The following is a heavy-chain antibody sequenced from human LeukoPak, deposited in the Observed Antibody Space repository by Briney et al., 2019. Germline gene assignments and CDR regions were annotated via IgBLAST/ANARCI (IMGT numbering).Heavy chain of an antibody. V-gene: IGHV1-46*01. CDR3: ARDRRWLLTYYYYMDV. CDR2: INPSGGST. Sequence: ASVKVSCKASGYTFTSYYMHWVRQAPGQGLEWMGIINPSGGSTSYAQKFQGRVTMTRDMSTSTVYMELSSLRSEDTAVYYCARDRRWLLTYYYYMDVWGKGTTVIVSS. D-gene: IGHD3-22*01. CDR1: GYTFTSYY. J-gene: IGHJ6*03.